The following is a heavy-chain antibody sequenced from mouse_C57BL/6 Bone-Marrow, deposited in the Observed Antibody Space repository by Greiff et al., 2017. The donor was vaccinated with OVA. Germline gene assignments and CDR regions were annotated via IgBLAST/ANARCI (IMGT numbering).Heavy chain of an antibody. V-gene: IGHV2-2*01. Sequence: VQLKESGPGLVQPSQSLSITCTVSGFSLTSYGVHWVRQSPGKGLEWLGVIWSGGSTDYNAAFISRLSISKDNSKSQVFFKMNSLQADDTAIYYCARRPYGSSHWYFDVWGTGTTVTVSS. J-gene: IGHJ1*03. CDR1: GFSLTSYG. CDR2: IWSGGST. CDR3: ARRPYGSSHWYFDV. D-gene: IGHD1-1*01.